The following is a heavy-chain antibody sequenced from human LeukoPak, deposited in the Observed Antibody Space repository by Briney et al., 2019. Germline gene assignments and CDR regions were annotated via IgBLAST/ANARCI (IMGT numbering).Heavy chain of an antibody. V-gene: IGHV3-30-3*01. CDR3: ARDLVRGRKGYCSSTSCSMPDY. Sequence: PGGSLRLSCAASGFTFSSYAMHWVRQAPGKGLEWVAVISYDGSNKYYADSVKGRFTISRDNSKNTLYLQMNSLRAEDTAVYYCARDLVRGRKGYCSSTSCSMPDYWGQGTLVTVSS. D-gene: IGHD2-2*01. CDR1: GFTFSSYA. CDR2: ISYDGSNK. J-gene: IGHJ4*02.